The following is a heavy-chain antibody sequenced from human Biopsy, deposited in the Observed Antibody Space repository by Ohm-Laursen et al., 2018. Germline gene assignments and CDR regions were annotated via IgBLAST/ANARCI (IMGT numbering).Heavy chain of an antibody. CDR1: GYTFTGYH. D-gene: IGHD3-22*01. J-gene: IGHJ5*02. Sequence: SVKVSCKASGYTFTGYHVHWVRQAPGQGLEWMGWINAKTGDTNYAQKFQGRVTMTRDTSISTAYVDLSSLRSDDTAVYYCTRGGYYYDSLAYYYWLDPWGQGTLVTVSS. CDR3: TRGGYYYDSLAYYYWLDP. V-gene: IGHV1-2*02. CDR2: INAKTGDT.